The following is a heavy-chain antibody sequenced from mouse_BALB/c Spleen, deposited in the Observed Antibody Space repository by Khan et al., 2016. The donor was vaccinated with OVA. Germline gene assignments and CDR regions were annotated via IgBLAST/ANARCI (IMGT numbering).Heavy chain of an antibody. V-gene: IGHV1S41*01. J-gene: IGHJ4*01. CDR3: ARSNYYGSSLYAMDY. CDR1: GYTFTSYW. Sequence: DLVKPGASVKLSCKASGYTFTSYWINWIKQRPGQGLVWIGRIGPGSGSTSYNEMFTGKATLTVDTTSSTAYIQLSSLSSEDSAVYFCARSNYYGSSLYAMDYWGQGTSVTVSS. D-gene: IGHD1-1*01. CDR2: IGPGSGST.